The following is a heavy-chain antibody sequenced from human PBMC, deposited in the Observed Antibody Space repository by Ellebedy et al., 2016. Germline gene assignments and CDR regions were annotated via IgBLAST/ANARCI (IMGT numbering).Heavy chain of an antibody. D-gene: IGHD4-11*01. CDR2: VSSSGSTI. Sequence: GGSLRLSCAASGFTFSSYAMSWVRQAPGKGLEWVSGVSSSGSTIYYADSVKGRFTISRDNAKNSLYLQMNSLRAEDTAVYYCARRDYSNCYDYWGQGTLVTVSS. CDR3: ARRDYSNCYDY. V-gene: IGHV3-48*04. J-gene: IGHJ4*02. CDR1: GFTFSSYA.